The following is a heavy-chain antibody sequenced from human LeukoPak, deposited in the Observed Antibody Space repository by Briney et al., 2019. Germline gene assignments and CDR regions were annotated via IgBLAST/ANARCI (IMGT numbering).Heavy chain of an antibody. CDR1: GYTFTGYY. CDR2: INPNSGGT. J-gene: IGHJ6*02. Sequence: ASVKVSCKASGYTFTGYYMHWVRQAPGQGLEWMGWINPNSGGTNYAQKFQGRVTMTRDTSISTAYMELSRLRSDDTAVYYCARDYAGPNYYYGMDVWGQGTTVIVSS. D-gene: IGHD1-14*01. V-gene: IGHV1-2*02. CDR3: ARDYAGPNYYYGMDV.